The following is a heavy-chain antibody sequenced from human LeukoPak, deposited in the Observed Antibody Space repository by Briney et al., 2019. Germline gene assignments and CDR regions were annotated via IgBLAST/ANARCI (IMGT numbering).Heavy chain of an antibody. J-gene: IGHJ4*02. V-gene: IGHV4-34*01. CDR2: INHSGST. CDR3: ARGRGYYYDSSGYYTFDY. Sequence: SETLSHTCAVYGGSFSGYYWSWIRQPPGKGLEWIGEINHSGSTNYNPSLKSRVTISVDTSKNQFSLKLSSVTAADTAVYYCARGRGYYYDSSGYYTFDYWGQGTLVTVSS. CDR1: GGSFSGYY. D-gene: IGHD3-22*01.